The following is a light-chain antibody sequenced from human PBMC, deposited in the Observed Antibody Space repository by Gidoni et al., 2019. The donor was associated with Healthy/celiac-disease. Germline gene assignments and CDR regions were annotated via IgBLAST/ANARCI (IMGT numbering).Light chain of an antibody. V-gene: IGKV1-33*01. J-gene: IGKJ3*01. CDR1: QDISNY. CDR2: DAS. Sequence: QMTQYPSSLSASVGDRVTITCQASQDISNYLNWYQQKPGKAPKLLIYDASNLETGVPSRFSGSGSGTDFTFTISSLQPEDIATYYCQQYDNVPFTFGPXTKVDIK. CDR3: QQYDNVPFT.